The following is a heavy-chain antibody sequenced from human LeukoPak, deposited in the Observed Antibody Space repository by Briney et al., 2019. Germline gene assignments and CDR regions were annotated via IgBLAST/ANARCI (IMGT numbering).Heavy chain of an antibody. D-gene: IGHD2-8*01. J-gene: IGHJ6*02. CDR2: VNRDGSET. CDR1: GFALSSHW. Sequence: PGGSLRLSCAASGFALSSHWMTWVRQVPGRGPEWVASVNRDGSETYYLDSVKGRFTISKDNAKNSLYLQMNSLRAEDTALYHCARNNAMDVWGQGTTVIVSS. V-gene: IGHV3-7*03. CDR3: ARNNAMDV.